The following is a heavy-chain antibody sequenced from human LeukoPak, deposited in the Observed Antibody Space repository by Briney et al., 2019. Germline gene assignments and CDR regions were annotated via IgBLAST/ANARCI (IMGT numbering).Heavy chain of an antibody. CDR2: ISYDGSNK. J-gene: IGHJ4*02. CDR1: GFTFSSYG. CDR3: ARGSKSYGDYIRSRIHYFDY. D-gene: IGHD4-17*01. Sequence: GGSPRLSCAASGFTFSSYGMHWVRQPPGKGLEWVAVISYDGSNKYYADSVKGRFTISRDNSKNTLYLQMNSLRAEDTAVYYCARGSKSYGDYIRSRIHYFDYWGQGTLVTVSS. V-gene: IGHV3-30*19.